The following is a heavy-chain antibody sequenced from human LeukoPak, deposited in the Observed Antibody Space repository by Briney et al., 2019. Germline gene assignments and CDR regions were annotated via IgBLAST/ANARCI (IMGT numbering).Heavy chain of an antibody. CDR1: GFTFSSYG. Sequence: GGSLRLSCAASGFTFSSYGMHWVRQAPGKGLEWVAVIWYDGSNKYYADSVKGRFTISRDNSKNTLYLQMNSLRAEDTAVYYCARERAVVITDAFDIWGQGTMVTVSA. J-gene: IGHJ3*02. D-gene: IGHD3-22*01. CDR2: IWYDGSNK. V-gene: IGHV3-33*01. CDR3: ARERAVVITDAFDI.